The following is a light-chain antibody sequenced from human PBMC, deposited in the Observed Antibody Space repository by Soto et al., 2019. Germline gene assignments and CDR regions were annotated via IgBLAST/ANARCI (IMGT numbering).Light chain of an antibody. CDR3: HEYDSSPLT. J-gene: IGKJ4*01. Sequence: EIVLTQSPGTLSLSPGERATLSCRASHSVSTSYLAWDQQKPGQAPGLLIYGASRRATGIPDMFSGSGSGTDFPLTISRQELEDFAVYYCHEYDSSPLTFGGGTKVEIK. V-gene: IGKV3-20*01. CDR2: GAS. CDR1: HSVSTSY.